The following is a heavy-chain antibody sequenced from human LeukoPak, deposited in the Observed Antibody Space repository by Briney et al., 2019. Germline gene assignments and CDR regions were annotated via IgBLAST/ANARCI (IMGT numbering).Heavy chain of an antibody. V-gene: IGHV3-23*01. Sequence: AGGSLRLSCAASGFTFSSYGMSWVRQAPGKGLEWVSAISGSGGSTYYAGSVKGRFTISRDNSKNTLYLQMNSLRAEDTAVYYCAKDISGSYSVGPYYFDYWGQGTLVTVSS. D-gene: IGHD1-26*01. CDR3: AKDISGSYSVGPYYFDY. CDR2: ISGSGGST. J-gene: IGHJ4*02. CDR1: GFTFSSYG.